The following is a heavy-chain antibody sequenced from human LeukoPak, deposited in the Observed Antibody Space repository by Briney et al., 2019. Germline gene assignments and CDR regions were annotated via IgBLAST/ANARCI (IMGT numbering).Heavy chain of an antibody. CDR3: ARDQATVATPWWDH. Sequence: AAVKVSCKASGYTFTGYYVHWVQQAPGQGLEWMGWINANSGGINYGQKFQGRVTMTRDSSISTAYMELSRLRSDDTAVYFCARDQATVATPWWDHWGQGTLVTVSS. J-gene: IGHJ4*02. CDR2: INANSGGI. V-gene: IGHV1-2*02. D-gene: IGHD4-23*01. CDR1: GYTFTGYY.